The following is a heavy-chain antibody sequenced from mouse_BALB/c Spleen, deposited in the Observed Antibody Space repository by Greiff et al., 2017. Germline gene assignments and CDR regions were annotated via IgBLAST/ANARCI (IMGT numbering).Heavy chain of an antibody. CDR1: GYTFTSYW. J-gene: IGHJ3*01. V-gene: IGHV1S126*01. CDR3: TSEEFAY. Sequence: QVQLQQPGAELVKPGASVKISCKASGYTFTSYWMNWVKQRPGKGLEWIGEIDPFDSYTNNNQKFKDKATLTVDKSSSTAYMQLSSPTSEDSAVYYCTSEEFAYWGQGTLVTVSA. CDR2: IDPFDSYT.